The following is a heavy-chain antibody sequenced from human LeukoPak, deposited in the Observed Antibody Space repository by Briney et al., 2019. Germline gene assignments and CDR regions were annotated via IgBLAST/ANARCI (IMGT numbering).Heavy chain of an antibody. CDR3: GRQYSSGCFGL. CDR2: IRQDGNEK. CDR1: GFTFSSFW. V-gene: IGHV3-7*01. D-gene: IGHD6-19*01. Sequence: PGGSLRLSCAASGFTFSSFWMSWVRQAPGKGLEWVANIRQDGNEKYYVDSVKGRFTISRDNDKNSLFLQMSSLRSEDTAVYYCGRQYSSGCFGLWGQGTLVTVSS. J-gene: IGHJ4*02.